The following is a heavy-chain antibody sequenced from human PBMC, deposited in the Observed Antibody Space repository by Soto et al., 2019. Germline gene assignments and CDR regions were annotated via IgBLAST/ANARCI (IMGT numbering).Heavy chain of an antibody. CDR3: ARQRHGAFGF. CDR2: INTDGSST. V-gene: IGHV3-74*01. D-gene: IGHD4-17*01. J-gene: IGHJ4*02. Sequence: EAQVVESGGGLVQPGGSLRLSCAASGFTFSSYWMHWVRQTPGKGLVWVSRINTDGSSTNYADSVKGRFTISRDNAKKTLYPPLNSLRAEDTAVYFCARQRHGAFGFRGQGTLVTVFS. CDR1: GFTFSSYW.